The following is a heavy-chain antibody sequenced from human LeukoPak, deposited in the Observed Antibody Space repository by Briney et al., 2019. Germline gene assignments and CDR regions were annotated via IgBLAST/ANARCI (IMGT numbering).Heavy chain of an antibody. Sequence: GGSLRLSCAASGFTFSSYAMNWVRQTPGKGLEWVSSITRDSIYTFYADSVRGRFTISRDNAKNSLSLQMNSLRAEDTAVYYCARDPYNGYYGDDYYYYMDVWGKGTTVTISS. CDR3: ARDPYNGYYGDDYYYYMDV. CDR1: GFTFSSYA. CDR2: ITRDSIYT. J-gene: IGHJ6*03. D-gene: IGHD4-17*01. V-gene: IGHV3-21*01.